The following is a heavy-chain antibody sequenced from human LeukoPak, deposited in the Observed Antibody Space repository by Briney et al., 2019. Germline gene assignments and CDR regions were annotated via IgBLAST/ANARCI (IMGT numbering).Heavy chain of an antibody. CDR1: GYTFTSYY. J-gene: IGHJ4*02. D-gene: IGHD5-18*01. Sequence: ASVKVSCKPSGYTFTSYYMHWVRQTPGQGLEWMGIINPSGGSTSYAQKFQGRVTMTRDTSTSTVFMELSSLRSEDTAVYYCARRGYSYPFDYWGQRTLVTVS. CDR2: INPSGGST. V-gene: IGHV1-46*01. CDR3: ARRGYSYPFDY.